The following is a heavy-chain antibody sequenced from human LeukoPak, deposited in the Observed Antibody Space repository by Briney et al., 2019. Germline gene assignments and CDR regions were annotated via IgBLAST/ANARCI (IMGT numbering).Heavy chain of an antibody. CDR2: IYYSGSA. J-gene: IGHJ3*02. CDR3: ARGGIGARGVIVYSLNGAFDI. Sequence: PSETLSLTCTVSGGSISSYYWSWIRQPPGKGLEWIGYIYYSGSANYNPSLKSRVTISVDTSKNQFSLKLSSVTAADTAVYYCARGGIGARGVIVYSLNGAFDIWGQGTMVTVSS. D-gene: IGHD3-10*01. V-gene: IGHV4-59*01. CDR1: GGSISSYY.